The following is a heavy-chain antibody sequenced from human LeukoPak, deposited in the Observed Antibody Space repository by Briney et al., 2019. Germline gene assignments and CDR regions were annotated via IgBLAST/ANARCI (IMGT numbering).Heavy chain of an antibody. CDR2: IWANGNDK. CDR3: ARDADTSNRYSRFDY. J-gene: IGHJ4*02. D-gene: IGHD3-16*02. V-gene: IGHV3-33*01. CDR1: AFIFSHYG. Sequence: PGGSLRLSCAASAFIFSHYGMHWVRQVPGKGLEWVAVIWANGNDKYYIDSVKGRFTVSRDNSKNTLYLQMDSLRAEDTAVYHCARDADTSNRYSRFDYWGQGTLVTVSS.